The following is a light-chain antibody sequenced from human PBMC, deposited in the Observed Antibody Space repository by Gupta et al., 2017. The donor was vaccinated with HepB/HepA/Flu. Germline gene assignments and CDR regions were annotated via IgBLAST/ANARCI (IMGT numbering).Light chain of an antibody. V-gene: IGKV1-39*01. Sequence: DIQFPHSPSSLPASVADRVTITSRASQSTSIYLNWCQQKPGKAPKLLIYDASGLQSGVPSRFSGSGCGRDYTIMISSMEPEEYARYYCRQSDSTPLTFGGGTKVEIK. CDR3: RQSDSTPLT. CDR1: QSTSIY. CDR2: DAS. J-gene: IGKJ4*01.